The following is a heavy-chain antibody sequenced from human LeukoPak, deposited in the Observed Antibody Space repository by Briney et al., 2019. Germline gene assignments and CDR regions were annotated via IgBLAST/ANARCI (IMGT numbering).Heavy chain of an antibody. J-gene: IGHJ4*02. CDR1: GYTSSGFA. CDR2: INAGNGHT. D-gene: IGHD5-24*01. CDR3: ARGIWSATRVDYYLDN. V-gene: IGHV1-3*01. Sequence: ASVKVSCKASGYTSSGFAVHWVRQAPGQRFEWMGWINAGNGHTKYSQNFQGRVTITRDSSANIVYMELSSLTSEDTAVYYCARGIWSATRVDYYLDNWGQGTLVTVSS.